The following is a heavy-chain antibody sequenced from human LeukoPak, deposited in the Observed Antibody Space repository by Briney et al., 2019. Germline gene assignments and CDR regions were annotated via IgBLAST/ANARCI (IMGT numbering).Heavy chain of an antibody. D-gene: IGHD3-9*01. CDR1: GFTFSSYA. CDR2: ISGSGGST. Sequence: PGGSLRLSCAASGFTFSSYALSWVRQAPGKGLEWVSAISGSGGSTYYPDSVKGRFTISRANSKNTLYLQMNSLRAEDTAVYYCAKLNYDILTGYYRGWGQGTLVTVSS. CDR3: AKLNYDILTGYYRG. J-gene: IGHJ4*02. V-gene: IGHV3-23*01.